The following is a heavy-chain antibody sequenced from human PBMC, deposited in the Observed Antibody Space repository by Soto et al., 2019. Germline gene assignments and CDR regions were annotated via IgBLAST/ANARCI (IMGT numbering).Heavy chain of an antibody. CDR3: ARGPITMVRGILSYSDYYYYYGMDV. D-gene: IGHD3-10*01. CDR2: INHSGST. Sequence: SETLSLTCAVYGGSFSGYYWSWIRQPPGKGLEWIGEINHSGSTNYNPSLKSRVTISVDTSKNQFSLKLSSVTAADTAVYYCARGPITMVRGILSYSDYYYYYGMDVWGQGTTVT. V-gene: IGHV4-34*01. CDR1: GGSFSGYY. J-gene: IGHJ6*02.